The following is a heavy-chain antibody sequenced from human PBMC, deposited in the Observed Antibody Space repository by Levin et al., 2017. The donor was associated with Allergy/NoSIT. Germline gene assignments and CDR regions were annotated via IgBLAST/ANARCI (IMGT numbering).Heavy chain of an antibody. Sequence: GGSLRLSCAASGFTFSRYWMHWVRQAPGKGLVWVSRINSDGSSTTYADSVKGRFTISRDNAKNTLYVQMNSLRAEDTAVYYCARAGIAVASDNWFDPWGQGTLVTVSS. D-gene: IGHD6-19*01. CDR3: ARAGIAVASDNWFDP. CDR1: GFTFSRYW. CDR2: INSDGSST. V-gene: IGHV3-74*01. J-gene: IGHJ5*02.